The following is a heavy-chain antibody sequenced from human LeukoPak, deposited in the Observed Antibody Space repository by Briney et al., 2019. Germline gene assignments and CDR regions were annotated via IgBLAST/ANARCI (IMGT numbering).Heavy chain of an antibody. Sequence: PSETLSLTCTVSGGSISSSSYYWGWIRQPPGKGLEWIGSIYYSGSTYYKPSLRSRVTISVDTSKSQFSLQLSSVTAADTAVYYCARHQGGDGYNYYYYYMDVWGKGTTVTVSS. V-gene: IGHV4-39*01. CDR1: GGSISSSSYY. J-gene: IGHJ6*03. D-gene: IGHD5-24*01. CDR3: ARHQGGDGYNYYYYYMDV. CDR2: IYYSGST.